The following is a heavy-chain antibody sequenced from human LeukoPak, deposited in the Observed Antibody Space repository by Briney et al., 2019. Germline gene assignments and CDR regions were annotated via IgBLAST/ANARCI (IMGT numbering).Heavy chain of an antibody. Sequence: AASVKVSCKASGGTFSSYAISWVRQAPGQGLEWMGGIIPIFGTANYAQKFQGRVTITTDESTSTAYMELSSLRSEDTAVYYCAIPGSGWQKYYFDYWGQGTLVTVSS. CDR2: IIPIFGTA. D-gene: IGHD6-19*01. CDR3: AIPGSGWQKYYFDY. V-gene: IGHV1-69*05. CDR1: GGTFSSYA. J-gene: IGHJ4*02.